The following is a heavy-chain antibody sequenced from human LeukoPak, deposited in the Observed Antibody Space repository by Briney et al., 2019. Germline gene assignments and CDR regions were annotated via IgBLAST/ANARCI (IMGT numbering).Heavy chain of an antibody. Sequence: ASVKVSCKASGYTFTSYDINWVRQATGQGLEWMGWMNPNSGNTGYAQKFQGRVTMTEDTSTDTAYMELSSLRSEDTAVYYCATNRGYPYYFDYWGQGTLVTVSS. CDR1: GYTFTSYD. V-gene: IGHV1-8*01. J-gene: IGHJ4*02. CDR2: MNPNSGNT. CDR3: ATNRGYPYYFDY. D-gene: IGHD2-15*01.